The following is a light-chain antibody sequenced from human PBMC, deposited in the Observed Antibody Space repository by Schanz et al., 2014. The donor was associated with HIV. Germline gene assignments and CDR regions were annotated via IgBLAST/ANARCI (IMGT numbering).Light chain of an antibody. CDR3: QKYNGAPRT. CDR2: AAS. J-gene: IGKJ1*01. Sequence: DIQLTQSPSSVSASVGDRVTITCRASQAISTSLAWYQQKPGKAPKLLIYAASSLHGGVPSRFSGRGSGTDFTLTISGLQPEDVATYYCQKYNGAPRTFGQGTRVEIK. V-gene: IGKV1-12*01. CDR1: QAISTS.